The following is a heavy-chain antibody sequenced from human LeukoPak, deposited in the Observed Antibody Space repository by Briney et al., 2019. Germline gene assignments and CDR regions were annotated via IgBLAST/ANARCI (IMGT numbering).Heavy chain of an antibody. Sequence: SETLSLTCAVYGGSFSGYYWSWIRQPPGKGLEWIGEVDHSGSTNYNPSLKSRVTISVDTSKNQFSLRLSSVTAADTAVYYCARVLEGSSGQHWYLDLWGRGTLVTVSS. CDR2: VDHSGST. J-gene: IGHJ2*01. D-gene: IGHD6-19*01. V-gene: IGHV4-34*01. CDR1: GGSFSGYY. CDR3: ARVLEGSSGQHWYLDL.